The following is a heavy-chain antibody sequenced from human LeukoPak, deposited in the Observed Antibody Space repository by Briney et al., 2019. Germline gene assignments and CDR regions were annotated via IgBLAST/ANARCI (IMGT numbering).Heavy chain of an antibody. CDR3: ARGRTTWGTSVLGY. CDR1: GGSFSGLY. J-gene: IGHJ4*02. V-gene: IGHV4-34*01. Sequence: SETLSLTCAVYGGSFSGLYWTWVRQPPGNGLEWIGEINHSGGTNYNTSLRSRVTISADTSKNQFSLNLTSVTAADTAVYYCARGRTTWGTSVLGYWGQGTLVTVSS. CDR2: INHSGGT. D-gene: IGHD3-16*01.